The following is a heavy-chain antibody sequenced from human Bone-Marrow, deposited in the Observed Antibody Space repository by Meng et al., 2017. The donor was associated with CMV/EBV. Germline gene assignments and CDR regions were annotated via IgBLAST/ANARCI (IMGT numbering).Heavy chain of an antibody. CDR3: ARGGYGSGRTYYYYYYGMDV. J-gene: IGHJ6*02. Sequence: GESLKISCAASGFTFSSYSMNWVRQAPGKGLEWVSSISSSSSYIYYADSVKGRFTISRDNAKNSLYLQMNSLRAEDTAVYYCARGGYGSGRTYYYYYYGMDVWGQGTTVTVSS. CDR2: ISSSSSYI. V-gene: IGHV3-21*01. D-gene: IGHD3-10*01. CDR1: GFTFSSYS.